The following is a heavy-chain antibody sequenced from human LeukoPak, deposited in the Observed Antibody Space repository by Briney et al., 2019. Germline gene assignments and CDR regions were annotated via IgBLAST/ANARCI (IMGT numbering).Heavy chain of an antibody. Sequence: ASVKVSCKASGFTFTSSVMQWVRQARGQRLEWIGWIVVGSGNTNYAQKFQERVTITRDMSTSTAYMELSSLRSEDTAVYYCAADPYYYGSGNYYYGMDVWGQGTTVTVS. CDR1: GFTFTSSV. J-gene: IGHJ6*02. CDR2: IVVGSGNT. D-gene: IGHD3-10*01. CDR3: AADPYYYGSGNYYYGMDV. V-gene: IGHV1-58*02.